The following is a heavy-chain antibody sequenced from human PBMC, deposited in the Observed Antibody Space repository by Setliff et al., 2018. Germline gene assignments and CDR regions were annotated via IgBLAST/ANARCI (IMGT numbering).Heavy chain of an antibody. D-gene: IGHD2-21*02. Sequence: SETLSLTCTVSGGSISSYYWSWIRQPAGKGLEWIGHIYIGGSANYNPSLKSRLTISRDTSKNQVSLKLNSVTATDTAVYYCARDLGHGGDSDYWGRGTPVTVSS. CDR1: GGSISSYY. V-gene: IGHV4-4*07. CDR3: ARDLGHGGDSDY. J-gene: IGHJ4*02. CDR2: IYIGGSA.